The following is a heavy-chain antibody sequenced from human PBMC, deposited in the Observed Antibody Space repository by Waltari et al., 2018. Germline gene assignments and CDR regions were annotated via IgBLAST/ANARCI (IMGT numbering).Heavy chain of an antibody. D-gene: IGHD1-7*01. CDR2: INSDGSRT. V-gene: IGHV3-74*01. Sequence: EVKMVESGGNLIQPGGSLRLSCAGSGFALSRYWMHWARQDPGECLVAVSRINSDGSRTSYADSVKGRFTVSRDNGNNTLYLQMNSLRADDTAVYYCARDGTIDAFDIWGQGTVVTVSS. J-gene: IGHJ3*02. CDR1: GFALSRYW. CDR3: ARDGTIDAFDI.